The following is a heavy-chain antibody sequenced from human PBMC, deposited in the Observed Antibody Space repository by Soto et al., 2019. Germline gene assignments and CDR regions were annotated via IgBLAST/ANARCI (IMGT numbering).Heavy chain of an antibody. J-gene: IGHJ6*02. V-gene: IGHV3-30*18. D-gene: IGHD3-16*01. CDR3: AKGLEVGVLHYGMHV. Sequence: QVQVVESGGGVVQPGRSLRLSCVASGFAFSGYGMHWVRQAPGKGLEWVAVISHDGNKKYYADSVKGRFTVSRDNSKNTVFLQMSSLRAEDTAVFYCAKGLEVGVLHYGMHVWGQGTTVTVSS. CDR2: ISHDGNKK. CDR1: GFAFSGYG.